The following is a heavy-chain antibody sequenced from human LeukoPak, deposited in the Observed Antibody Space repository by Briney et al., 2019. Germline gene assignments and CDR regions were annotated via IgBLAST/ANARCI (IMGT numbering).Heavy chain of an antibody. CDR2: IVPNSGGT. D-gene: IGHD1-1*01. Sequence: ASVKVSCKTSGYTFTDYYIHWVRRAPGQGLEWMGWIVPNSGGTNYAQKFQGRVTMTRDTSISTAYMELSRLRYDDTAVYYCATLGGTSFDYWGQGALVTVSS. CDR1: GYTFTDYY. V-gene: IGHV1-2*02. CDR3: ATLGGTSFDY. J-gene: IGHJ4*02.